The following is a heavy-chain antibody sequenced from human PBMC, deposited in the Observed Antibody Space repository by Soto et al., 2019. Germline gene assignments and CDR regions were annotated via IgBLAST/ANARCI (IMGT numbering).Heavy chain of an antibody. Sequence: QVQLQQWGAGLLKPSETLSLTCAVYGGSFSGYYWSWIRQPPGKGLVWIGEINHSGSTNYNPSLKSRVTISVDTSKNQFSLKLSSVTAADTAVYYCARAPYGSGSYSSFDYWGQGTLVTVSS. D-gene: IGHD3-10*01. CDR2: INHSGST. CDR1: GGSFSGYY. J-gene: IGHJ4*02. CDR3: ARAPYGSGSYSSFDY. V-gene: IGHV4-34*01.